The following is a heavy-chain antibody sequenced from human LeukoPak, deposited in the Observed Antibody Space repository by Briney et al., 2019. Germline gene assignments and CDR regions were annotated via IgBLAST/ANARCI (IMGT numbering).Heavy chain of an antibody. CDR3: AKCLEVNYYGSGGDAFDI. CDR2: IIPIFGTA. V-gene: IGHV1-69*05. J-gene: IGHJ3*02. CDR1: GGTFSSYA. Sequence: SVKVSCKASGGTFSSYAISWVRQAPGQGLEWMGGIIPIFGTANYAQKFQGRVTITTDESTSTAYMELSSLRSEDTAVYYCAKCLEVNYYGSGGDAFDIWGQGTMVTVSS. D-gene: IGHD3-10*01.